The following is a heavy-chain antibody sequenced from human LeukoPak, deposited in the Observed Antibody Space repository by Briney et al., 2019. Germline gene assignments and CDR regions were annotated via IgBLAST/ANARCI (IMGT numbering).Heavy chain of an antibody. V-gene: IGHV4-4*07. CDR2: IYTSGST. D-gene: IGHD6-13*01. CDR3: ARDRSSSWYGDNWFDP. CDR1: GGSISSYY. Sequence: SETLSLTCTVSGGSISSYYWSWIRQPAGKGLEWIGRIYTSGSTNYNPSLKSRVTMSVDTSKNQFSLKLSSVTAADTAVYYCARDRSSSWYGDNWFDPWGQGTLVTVSS. J-gene: IGHJ5*02.